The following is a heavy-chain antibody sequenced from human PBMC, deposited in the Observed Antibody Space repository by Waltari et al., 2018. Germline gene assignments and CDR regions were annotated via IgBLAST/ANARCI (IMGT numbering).Heavy chain of an antibody. Sequence: EVQLVQSGAEVKKPGESLRISCKGSGYSFTSYWISWVRQMPGKGLEWMGRIDPRASHPTYSPSFQGHVPISADKSLRTAYLQCSSLKASDTAMYYCVRSIAAAGTGFDYWGQGTLVTVSS. CDR3: VRSIAAAGTGFDY. V-gene: IGHV5-10-1*03. CDR2: IDPRASHP. CDR1: GYSFTSYW. D-gene: IGHD6-13*01. J-gene: IGHJ4*02.